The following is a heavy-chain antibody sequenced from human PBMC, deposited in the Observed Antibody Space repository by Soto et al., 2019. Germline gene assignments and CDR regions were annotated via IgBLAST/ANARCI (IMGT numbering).Heavy chain of an antibody. J-gene: IGHJ4*02. CDR2: ISGAGGSP. Sequence: PGGSLRLSCAASGFNFRSTAMSWVRQPPGKGLEWVSAISGAGGSPFYADSVKGRFTISRDNSKNMLYLYINSLRAEDTAMYYCAKGGDYDLDFDSWGQGTPVTVPQ. D-gene: IGHD2-21*02. CDR3: AKGGDYDLDFDS. V-gene: IGHV3-23*01. CDR1: GFNFRSTA.